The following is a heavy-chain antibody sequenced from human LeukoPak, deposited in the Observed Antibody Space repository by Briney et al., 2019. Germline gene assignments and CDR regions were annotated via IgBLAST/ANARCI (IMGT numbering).Heavy chain of an antibody. D-gene: IGHD6-6*01. V-gene: IGHV4-39*01. CDR1: GGIISSSGYY. CDR2: IYYSGST. Sequence: SETLSLTCTVSGGIISSSGYYWGWIRQPPGKGLEWIGNIYYSGSTYYNPSLKSRVTMSVDTSKNQFSLKLSSVTAADTAVYYCARCPIAARPAGDWFDPWGQGTLVTVSS. CDR3: ARCPIAARPAGDWFDP. J-gene: IGHJ5*02.